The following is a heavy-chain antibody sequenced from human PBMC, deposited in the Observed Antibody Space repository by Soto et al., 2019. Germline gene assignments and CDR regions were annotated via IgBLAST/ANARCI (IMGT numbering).Heavy chain of an antibody. CDR1: GGTVSSYA. J-gene: IGHJ6*02. D-gene: IGHD2-15*01. CDR3: ARPNCSGGSCYPYDNYGMDV. Sequence: SVKVSCKTSGGTVSSYAISWVRQAPGQGLEWMGGFIPIFGTANYAQKFQGRVTITADESTSTAYMELSSLRSEDTAVYYCARPNCSGGSCYPYDNYGMDVWGQGTTVTVSS. V-gene: IGHV1-69*01. CDR2: FIPIFGTA.